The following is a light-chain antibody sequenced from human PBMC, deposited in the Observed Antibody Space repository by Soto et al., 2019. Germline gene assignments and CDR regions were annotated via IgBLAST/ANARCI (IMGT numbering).Light chain of an antibody. CDR3: QQYGGSSLYT. V-gene: IGKV3-20*01. CDR1: QSVSNNY. Sequence: EIVLTQSPGTLSLSPGERATLSCRASQSVSNNYLAWYQHKPGQAPRLLIYGASSRATGIPDRFSGSGSGTDFTLTFSRLEPEDFAVYYCQQYGGSSLYTFGQGTKVEIK. J-gene: IGKJ2*01. CDR2: GAS.